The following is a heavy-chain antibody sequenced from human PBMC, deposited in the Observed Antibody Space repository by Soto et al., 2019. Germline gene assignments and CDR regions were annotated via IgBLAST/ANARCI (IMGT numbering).Heavy chain of an antibody. D-gene: IGHD6-19*01. Sequence: EVQLVESGGALIQPGGSLRLSCAASGFSITDKFMTWVRQAPGKGLEWLSVVYGGGTTYYADSVKGRFTISRDESTNTLFLQLPSLRVEDTAVYYCVQPTGWPGFDFWGQGTLVTVSS. CDR2: VYGGGTT. CDR3: VQPTGWPGFDF. CDR1: GFSITDKF. V-gene: IGHV3-53*01. J-gene: IGHJ4*02.